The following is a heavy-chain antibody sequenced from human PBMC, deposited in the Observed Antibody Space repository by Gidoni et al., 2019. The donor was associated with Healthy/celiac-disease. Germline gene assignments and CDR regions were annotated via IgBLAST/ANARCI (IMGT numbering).Heavy chain of an antibody. D-gene: IGHD2-15*01. CDR1: GFTFSSYA. CDR2: ISGSGGST. CDR3: ATSSGGNFNFDY. J-gene: IGHJ4*02. V-gene: IGHV3-23*01. Sequence: EVQLLESGGGLVQPGGSLRLSCAASGFTFSSYAMSWVRQAPEKGLEWVSAISGSGGSTYYADSVKGRFTISRDNSKNTLYLQMNSLRAEDTAVYYCATSSGGNFNFDYWGQGTLVTVSS.